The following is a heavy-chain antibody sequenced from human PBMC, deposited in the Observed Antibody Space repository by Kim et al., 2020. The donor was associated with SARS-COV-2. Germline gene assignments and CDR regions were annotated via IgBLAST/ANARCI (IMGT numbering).Heavy chain of an antibody. J-gene: IGHJ3*02. CDR1: GFTFGDYA. Sequence: GGSLRLSCAASGFTFGDYAMHWVRQAPGKGLEWVSGISWNSGSIGYADSVKGRFTISRDNAKNSLYLQMNSLRAEDTALYYCAKDMRGQWLVVVSVGAFDIWGQGTMVTVSS. V-gene: IGHV3-9*01. CDR2: ISWNSGSI. CDR3: AKDMRGQWLVVVSVGAFDI. D-gene: IGHD6-19*01.